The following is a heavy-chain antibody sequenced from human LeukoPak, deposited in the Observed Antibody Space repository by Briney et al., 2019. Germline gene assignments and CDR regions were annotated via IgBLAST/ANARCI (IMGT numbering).Heavy chain of an antibody. V-gene: IGHV3-74*01. CDR2: INNDGSST. D-gene: IGHD2-21*02. CDR1: GFNFIAYG. CDR3: ARELPREVTLDY. J-gene: IGHJ4*02. Sequence: TGGSLRLSCAASGFNFIAYGMQWVRQAPGKGLVWVSRINNDGSSTTYADSVKGRFTISRDNAKNTLYLQVNSLRAEDTGVYYCARELPREVTLDYWGQGTLVTVSS.